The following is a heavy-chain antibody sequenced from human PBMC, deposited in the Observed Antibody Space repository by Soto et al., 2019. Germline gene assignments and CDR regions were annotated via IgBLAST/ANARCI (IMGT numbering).Heavy chain of an antibody. V-gene: IGHV3-7*01. CDR1: GFTLSRYW. J-gene: IGHJ6*02. Sequence: PGGSLRLSCVAAGFTLSRYWMSWVRQAPGKGLEWVANIKQDGSEKYYVDSVKGRFTISRDNAKNSLYLQMNSLRAEDTAVYYCARDPNIVLVPAALRSYYYYYGMDVWGQGTTVTVSS. CDR2: IKQDGSEK. CDR3: ARDPNIVLVPAALRSYYYYYGMDV. D-gene: IGHD2-2*01.